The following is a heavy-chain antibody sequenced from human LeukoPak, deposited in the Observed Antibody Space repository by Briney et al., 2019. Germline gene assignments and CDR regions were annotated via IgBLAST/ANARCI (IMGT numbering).Heavy chain of an antibody. Sequence: PGGSLRLSCAASGFTFSSYWMSWVRQAPGKGLEWVANIKQDGSEKYYVDSVKGRFTISRDNAKISLYLQMNSLRAEDTAVYYCARAPSSYGDYVDYWGQGTLVTVSS. J-gene: IGHJ4*02. CDR2: IKQDGSEK. CDR1: GFTFSSYW. CDR3: ARAPSSYGDYVDY. D-gene: IGHD4-17*01. V-gene: IGHV3-7*01.